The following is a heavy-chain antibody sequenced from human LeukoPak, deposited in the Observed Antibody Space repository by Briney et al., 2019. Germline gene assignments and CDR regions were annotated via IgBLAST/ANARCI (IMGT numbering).Heavy chain of an antibody. V-gene: IGHV3-23*01. D-gene: IGHD3-16*02. CDR1: RFTFSSYA. J-gene: IGHJ4*02. Sequence: GGSLRHSCASSRFTFSSYAMSWVRPAPGKGLEWDSTINGSGGITYYADSVKGRFTISRDNSKNTLYLQMNSLRAEDTAVYYCANSLGGLSHLDYWGQGTLVTVSS. CDR2: INGSGGIT. CDR3: ANSLGGLSHLDY.